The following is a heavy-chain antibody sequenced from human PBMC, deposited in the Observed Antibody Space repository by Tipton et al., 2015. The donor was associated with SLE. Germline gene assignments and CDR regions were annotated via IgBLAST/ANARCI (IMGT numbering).Heavy chain of an antibody. CDR3: ARDGPASWGYGLWSGYFDL. V-gene: IGHV5-51*03. CDR1: GYSFTSYW. Sequence: VQLVQSGAEVKKPGESLKISCKGSGYSFTSYWIGWVRQMPGKGLEWMGIIYPGDSDTRYSPSFQGQVTISADKSISTAYLQWSSLKASDTAMYYCARDGPASWGYGLWSGYFDLWGQGTLVTVSS. J-gene: IGHJ4*02. CDR2: IYPGDSDT. D-gene: IGHD3-3*01.